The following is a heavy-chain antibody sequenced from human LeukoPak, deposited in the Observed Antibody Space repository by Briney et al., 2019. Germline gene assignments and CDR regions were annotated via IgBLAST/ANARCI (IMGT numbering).Heavy chain of an antibody. D-gene: IGHD1-1*01. J-gene: IGHJ5*02. Sequence: SETLSLTCTVSGGPIHSGSSYWPWLRHHPETGLEWIGYVYHSGNTYYNPSLKSRATTSIDTSKSQFSLTLNSVTAADTAVYFCARDWNGLRFDPWGQGILVTVSS. CDR3: ARDWNGLRFDP. CDR1: GGPIHSGSSY. CDR2: VYHSGNT. V-gene: IGHV4-31*03.